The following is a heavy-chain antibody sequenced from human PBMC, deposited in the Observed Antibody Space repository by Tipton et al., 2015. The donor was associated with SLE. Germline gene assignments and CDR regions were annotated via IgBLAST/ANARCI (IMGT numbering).Heavy chain of an antibody. Sequence: SLRLSCAASEFTFSIYAMHWVRQAPGKGLEWVAVISYDGSDKYYADSVKGRFTISRDNSKNTLYLQMNSLRAEDTAVYYCVRGSGRNYRRDDDAFDLWGQGTVVTVSS. CDR2: ISYDGSDK. D-gene: IGHD1-26*01. V-gene: IGHV3-30*04. CDR1: EFTFSIYA. J-gene: IGHJ3*01. CDR3: VRGSGRNYRRDDDAFDL.